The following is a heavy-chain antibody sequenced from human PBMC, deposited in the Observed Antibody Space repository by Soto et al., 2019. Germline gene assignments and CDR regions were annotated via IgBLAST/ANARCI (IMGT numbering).Heavy chain of an antibody. CDR3: ARTFYYYDSSGYLDY. J-gene: IGHJ4*02. CDR1: GGTFSSYA. CDR2: IIPIFGTA. Sequence: SVKVSCKASGGTFSSYAISWVRQAPGQGLEWMGGIIPIFGTANYAQKFQGRVTITADESTSTAYMELSSLRSEDTAVYYCARTFYYYDSSGYLDYWGQGTLVTVSS. V-gene: IGHV1-69*13. D-gene: IGHD3-22*01.